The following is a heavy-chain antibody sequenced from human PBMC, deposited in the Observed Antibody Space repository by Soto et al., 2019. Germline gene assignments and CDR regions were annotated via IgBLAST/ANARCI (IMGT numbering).Heavy chain of an antibody. CDR1: GFTFSSYW. Sequence: PGGSLRLSCAASGFTFSSYWMHWVRQAPGKGLVWVSRINSDGSSTSYADSVKGRFTISRDNAKNTLYLQMNSLRAEDTAVYYCARDAAWSGYYNWFDPWGQGTLVTVSS. D-gene: IGHD3-3*01. CDR2: INSDGSST. J-gene: IGHJ5*02. CDR3: ARDAAWSGYYNWFDP. V-gene: IGHV3-74*01.